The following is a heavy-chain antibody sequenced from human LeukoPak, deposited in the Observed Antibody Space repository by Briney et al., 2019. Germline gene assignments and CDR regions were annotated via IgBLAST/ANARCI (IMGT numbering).Heavy chain of an antibody. CDR2: IYYSGST. Sequence: ETLSLTCTVSGGSISSNYWSWIRQPPGKGLEWIGYIYYSGSTNYNPSLKSRVTISVDTSKNQFSLKLSSVTAADTAVYYCARGRKLDTYYYYYYMDVWGKGTTVTVSS. CDR3: ARGRKLDTYYYYYYMDV. V-gene: IGHV4-59*01. J-gene: IGHJ6*03. D-gene: IGHD6-6*01. CDR1: GGSISSNY.